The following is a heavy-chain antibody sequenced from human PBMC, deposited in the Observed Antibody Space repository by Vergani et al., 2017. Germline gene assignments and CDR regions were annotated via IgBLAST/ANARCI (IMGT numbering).Heavy chain of an antibody. D-gene: IGHD4-17*01. CDR1: GFTFSHYS. Sequence: EVQMVESGGGLVKPGGSLRLSCVASGFTFSHYSMNWVRQAPGKGLEWVSSISGNNDDVYYADSVKGRFTISRDNAKNSLYLDMSSLRAEDTAVYYCVRDARHCSNGVCYGDSYLDLWGRGTLVTVTS. CDR3: VRDARHCSNGVCYGDSYLDL. CDR2: ISGNNDDV. J-gene: IGHJ2*01. V-gene: IGHV3-21*01.